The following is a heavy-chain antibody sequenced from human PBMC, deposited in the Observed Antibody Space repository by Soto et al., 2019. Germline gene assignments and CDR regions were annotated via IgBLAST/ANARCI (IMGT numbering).Heavy chain of an antibody. J-gene: IGHJ4*02. CDR2: IKSKTDGGTT. CDR1: GFTFSNAW. Sequence: VGSPRLSCAASGFTFSNAWMSWVHQAPGKGLEWVGRIKSKTDGGTTDYAAPVKGRFTISRDDSKNTLYLQMNSLKTEDTAVYYCTTPGGYSYGFVDYWGQGTLVTVSS. V-gene: IGHV3-15*01. D-gene: IGHD5-18*01. CDR3: TTPGGYSYGFVDY.